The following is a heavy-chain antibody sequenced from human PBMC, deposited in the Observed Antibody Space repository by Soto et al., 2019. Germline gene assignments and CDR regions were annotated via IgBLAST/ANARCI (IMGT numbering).Heavy chain of an antibody. V-gene: IGHV4-39*01. D-gene: IGHD6-13*01. CDR2: IYYSGNT. CDR3: ASIAAPGTTHFDF. Sequence: SETLSLTCTVSGGSLGSSSYYWGWIRQSPGRGLEWIGNIYYSGNTFYNPSLKSRVTISVDTSKNQFYLHLSSVTAADTAIFYCASIAAPGTTHFDFWGQGTLVTVSS. CDR1: GGSLGSSSYY. J-gene: IGHJ4*02.